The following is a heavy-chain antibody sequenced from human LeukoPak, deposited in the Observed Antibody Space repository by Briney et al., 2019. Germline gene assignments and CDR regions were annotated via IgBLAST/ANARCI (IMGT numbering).Heavy chain of an antibody. V-gene: IGHV3-64D*06. CDR3: VKGLAYYDFWSGYGFDY. J-gene: IGHJ4*02. CDR2: ISSNGGST. Sequence: PGGSLRLSCSASGFTFSSYAMHWVRKAPGKGLEYVSAISSNGGSTYYADSVKGRFTISRDNSKNTLYLQMSSLRAEDTAVYYCVKGLAYYDFWSGYGFDYWGQGTLVTVSS. D-gene: IGHD3-3*01. CDR1: GFTFSSYA.